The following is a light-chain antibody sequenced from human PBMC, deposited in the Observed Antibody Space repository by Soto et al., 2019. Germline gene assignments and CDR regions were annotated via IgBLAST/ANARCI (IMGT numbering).Light chain of an antibody. CDR1: SSDIGAYNY. CDR3: SSYTTSSTLNVV. V-gene: IGLV2-14*01. Sequence: QSALTQPASVSGSPGQSITISCTGTSSDIGAYNYVSWYQQHPGKAPKLTIYEVSNRPSGVSNRFSGSKSGNTASLTISGLQAEDEADYYCSSYTTSSTLNVVFGGGTKLTVL. J-gene: IGLJ2*01. CDR2: EVS.